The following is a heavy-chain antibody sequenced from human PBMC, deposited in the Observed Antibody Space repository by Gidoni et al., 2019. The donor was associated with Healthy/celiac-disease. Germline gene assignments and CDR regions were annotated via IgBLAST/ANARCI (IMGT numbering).Heavy chain of an antibody. J-gene: IGHJ6*03. CDR1: AFPFGAYA. CDR3: TRANYGDYVGYYYYYMDV. Sequence: EVPLVVSRAGLVKPGRSLRLSCTASAFPFGAYAMSWFRQAPGKGLEWVGFIRSKAYGGTTEDAASVKGRFTISRDDTKSIAYLQMNSLKTEDTAVYYCTRANYGDYVGYYYYYMDVWGKGTTVTVSS. D-gene: IGHD4-17*01. CDR2: IRSKAYGGTT. V-gene: IGHV3-49*05.